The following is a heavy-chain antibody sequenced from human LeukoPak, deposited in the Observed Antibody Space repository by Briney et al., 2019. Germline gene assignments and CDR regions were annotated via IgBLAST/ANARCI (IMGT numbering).Heavy chain of an antibody. CDR3: AKDSDSSAVDY. J-gene: IGHJ4*02. D-gene: IGHD6-6*01. CDR2: INPRDGST. Sequence: ASVKVSCKASGYTFTRYYMHWVRQAPGQGLEWMGIINPRDGSTNSAQKFQGRVTVTRDTSTSTVYMELSSLRSEDTAVYYCAKDSDSSAVDYWGQGTLVTVSS. V-gene: IGHV1-46*01. CDR1: GYTFTRYY.